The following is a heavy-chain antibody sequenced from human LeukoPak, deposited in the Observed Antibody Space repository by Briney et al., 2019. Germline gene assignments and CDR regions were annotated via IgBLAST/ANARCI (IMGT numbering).Heavy chain of an antibody. V-gene: IGHV4-39*07. CDR2: IYYSGST. Sequence: SETLSLTCTVSGGSISSSSYYWGWIRQPPGKGLEWIGSIYYSGSTYYNPSLKSRVTISVDTSKNQFSLKLTSVTAADTAVYYCARDRAAIGHFDTWGQGTRVTVSA. J-gene: IGHJ4*02. CDR1: GGSISSSSYY. D-gene: IGHD6-13*01. CDR3: ARDRAAIGHFDT.